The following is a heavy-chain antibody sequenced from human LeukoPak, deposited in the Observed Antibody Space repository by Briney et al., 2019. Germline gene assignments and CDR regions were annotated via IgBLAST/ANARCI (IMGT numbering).Heavy chain of an antibody. CDR1: GGSLGGYY. CDR2: IKYSGNT. CDR3: ARDPRTTTSRNWFDP. V-gene: IGHV4-34*01. J-gene: IGHJ5*02. D-gene: IGHD1/OR15-1a*01. Sequence: SETLSLTCAVYGGSLGGYYWSWIRQPPGKGLEWIGEIKYSGNTNYNPSLKSRVTMSVDMSKNQISLKLNSVTAADTAVYYCARDPRTTTSRNWFDPWGQGTLVTVSA.